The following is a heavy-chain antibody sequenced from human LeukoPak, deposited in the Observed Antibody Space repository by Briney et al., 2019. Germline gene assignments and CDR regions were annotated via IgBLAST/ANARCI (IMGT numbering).Heavy chain of an antibody. V-gene: IGHV3-21*01. CDR3: ARGRGMIRPTGRFDP. D-gene: IGHD3-22*01. Sequence: GGSLRLSCAASGFTFSSYSMNWVRQAPGKGLEWVSSISSSSSYIYYADSVKGRFTISRDNAKNSLYLQMNSLRAEDTAVHYCARGRGMIRPTGRFDPWGQGTLVTVSS. CDR2: ISSSSSYI. J-gene: IGHJ5*02. CDR1: GFTFSSYS.